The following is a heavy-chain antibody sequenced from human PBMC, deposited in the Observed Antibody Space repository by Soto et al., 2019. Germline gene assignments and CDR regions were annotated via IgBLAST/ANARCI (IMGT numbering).Heavy chain of an antibody. CDR3: SSFYDFWSGYGPALDI. J-gene: IGHJ3*02. D-gene: IGHD3-3*01. CDR2: MNPNSGNT. V-gene: IGHV1-8*01. CDR1: GYTFTSYD. Sequence: ASVNVSCKASGYTFTSYDINWVRQATGQGLEWMGWMNPNSGNTGYAQKFQGRVTMTRNTSISTAYMELSSLRSEDTAVYYCSSFYDFWSGYGPALDIWGQGTMVTVSS.